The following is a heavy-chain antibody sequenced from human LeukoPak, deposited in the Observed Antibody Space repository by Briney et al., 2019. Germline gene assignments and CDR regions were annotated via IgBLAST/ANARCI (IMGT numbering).Heavy chain of an antibody. CDR3: ARAHGPHNYGSESDC. V-gene: IGHV3-48*02. CDR1: VFSFCSYIV. D-gene: IGHD4-17*01. CDR2: ISSVGSTI. J-gene: IGHJ4*02. Sequence: GGSLRLSCAASVFSFCSYIVRTGCQAPRKGLEWISYISSVGSTIYYAESVKGRFTISRENANNSLYLQMNSLRDEGTAVYYCARAHGPHNYGSESDCWGQGLLVTASS.